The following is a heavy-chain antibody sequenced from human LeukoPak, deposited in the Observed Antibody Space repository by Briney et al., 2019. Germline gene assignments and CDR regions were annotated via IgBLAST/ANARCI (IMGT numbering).Heavy chain of an antibody. Sequence: GSSVKVSCKASGYTFTGYYMHWVRQAPGQGLEWMGWINPNSGGTNYAQKFQGRVTMTRDTSISTAYMELSRLRSDDTAVYYCARESQGGWELLYNTLDYWGQGTLVTVSS. D-gene: IGHD1-26*01. CDR3: ARESQGGWELLYNTLDY. J-gene: IGHJ4*02. V-gene: IGHV1-2*02. CDR1: GYTFTGYY. CDR2: INPNSGGT.